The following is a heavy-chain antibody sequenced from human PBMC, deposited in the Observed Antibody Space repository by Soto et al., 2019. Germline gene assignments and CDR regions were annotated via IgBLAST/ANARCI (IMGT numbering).Heavy chain of an antibody. Sequence: EVQLVESGGGLVQPGGSLRLSCAASGFTFSDYGVNWVRQAPGKGLEWISYISRGSDTIYYADSVMGRFTISRDDAKNPLFLQMNSLRDEDTAVYYCARVSSTWEDDYWGQGTLVTVSS. V-gene: IGHV3-48*02. D-gene: IGHD6-13*01. CDR1: GFTFSDYG. CDR2: ISRGSDTI. CDR3: ARVSSTWEDDY. J-gene: IGHJ4*02.